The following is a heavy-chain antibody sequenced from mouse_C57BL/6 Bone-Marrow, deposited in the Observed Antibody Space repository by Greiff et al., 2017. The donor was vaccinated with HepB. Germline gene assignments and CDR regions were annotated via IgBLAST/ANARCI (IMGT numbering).Heavy chain of an antibody. CDR1: GFTFSSYG. V-gene: IGHV5-6*02. J-gene: IGHJ2*01. CDR2: ISSGGSYT. Sequence: VKVVESGGDLVKPGGSLKLSCAASGFTFSSYGMSWVRQTPDKRPEWVATISSGGSYTYYPDSVMGRFTISRDNAKNTLYLQMGSLKSEDTAMYYCASLYYSNYLYYWGQGTTLTVSS. D-gene: IGHD2-5*01. CDR3: ASLYYSNYLYY.